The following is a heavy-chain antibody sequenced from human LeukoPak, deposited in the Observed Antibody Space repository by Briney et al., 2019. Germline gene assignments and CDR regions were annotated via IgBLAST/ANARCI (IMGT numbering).Heavy chain of an antibody. CDR1: GFTVSSNY. D-gene: IGHD5-24*01. CDR3: ARDGYNIRGIPFDY. Sequence: GGSLRLSCAASGFTVSSNYMSWVRQAPGKGLEWVSVIYSGGSTYYADSVKGRFTISRDNSKNTLYLQMNSLRAEDTAVYYCARDGYNIRGIPFDYWGQGTLVTVSS. CDR2: IYSGGST. J-gene: IGHJ4*02. V-gene: IGHV3-66*01.